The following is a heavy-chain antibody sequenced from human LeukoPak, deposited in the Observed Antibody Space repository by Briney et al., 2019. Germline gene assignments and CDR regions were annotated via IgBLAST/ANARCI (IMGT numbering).Heavy chain of an antibody. J-gene: IGHJ4*02. CDR3: ANGDFDY. V-gene: IGHV3-30*18. CDR2: ISYDGSNK. Sequence: PGRPLRLSCAASGFTFSSYGMHWVRQAPGKGLEWVAVISYDGSNKYYADSVKGRFTISRDNSKNTLYLQMNSLRAEDTAVYYCANGDFDYWGQGTLVTVSS. CDR1: GFTFSSYG.